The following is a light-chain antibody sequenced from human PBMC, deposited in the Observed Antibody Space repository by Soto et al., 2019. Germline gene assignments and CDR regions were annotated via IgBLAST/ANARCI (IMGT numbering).Light chain of an antibody. CDR2: DAS. Sequence: EIVLTQSPATLSLSPGERATLSCRASQTVTSYLAWYQQKPGQTPRLLIYDASNMATGIPARFSGSVSGTYFTLTSSRLEPADFAVYDCQQRSKWPLTFGGGTKVEIK. V-gene: IGKV3-11*01. CDR3: QQRSKWPLT. J-gene: IGKJ4*01. CDR1: QTVTSY.